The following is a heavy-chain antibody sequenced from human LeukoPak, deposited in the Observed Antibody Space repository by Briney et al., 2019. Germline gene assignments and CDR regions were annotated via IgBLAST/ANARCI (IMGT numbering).Heavy chain of an antibody. CDR1: GFTFSSYG. D-gene: IGHD4-17*01. CDR3: ARGHDYGDYFDY. J-gene: IGHJ4*02. Sequence: GGSLRLSCAASGFTFSSYGMHWVRQAPGKGLEWVANIKQDGSEKYYVDSVKGRFTISRDNAKNSLYLQMNSLRAEDTAVYYCARGHDYGDYFDYWGQGTLVTVSS. V-gene: IGHV3-7*03. CDR2: IKQDGSEK.